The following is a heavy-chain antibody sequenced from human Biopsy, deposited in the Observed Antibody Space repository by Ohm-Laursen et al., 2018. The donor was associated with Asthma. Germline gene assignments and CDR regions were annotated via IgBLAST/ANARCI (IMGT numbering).Heavy chain of an antibody. V-gene: IGHV1-2*06. J-gene: IGHJ5*02. D-gene: IGHD7-27*01. CDR3: ARVQKSPGDRWFDP. CDR2: INPNGGAT. CDR1: AYTFIGYH. Sequence: SSVKVSCKASAYTFIGYHLHWVRQAPGEGLEWMGRINPNGGATIYAQKFQGRVTMTRDTSISTAYMELSRLTSDDTAVYYCARVQKSPGDRWFDPWGQGTLVTVST.